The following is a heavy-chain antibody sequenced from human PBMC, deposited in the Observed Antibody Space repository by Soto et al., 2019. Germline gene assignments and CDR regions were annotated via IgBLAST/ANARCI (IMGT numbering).Heavy chain of an antibody. J-gene: IGHJ6*02. D-gene: IGHD6-13*01. Sequence: QVQLVQSGAEVKKPGSSVKVSCKASGGTFSSYAISWVRQAPGQGLEWMGGIIPIFGTANYAQKFQGRVTSTADESTSIAYMELSSLRSEDTAVYSCARVHNKAAAGICMDVWGQGTTVTVSS. CDR3: ARVHNKAAAGICMDV. CDR1: GGTFSSYA. V-gene: IGHV1-69*01. CDR2: IIPIFGTA.